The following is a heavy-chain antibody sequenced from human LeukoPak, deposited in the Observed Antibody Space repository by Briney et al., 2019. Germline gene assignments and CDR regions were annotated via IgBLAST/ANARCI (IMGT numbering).Heavy chain of an antibody. J-gene: IGHJ6*03. Sequence: GGSLRLSCAASGFTFSSYSMNWVRQAPGKGLEWVSSISSSTSYIYYADSVKGRFTTSRDNAKNSLYLQMNSLRAEDTAVYYCARGGTHYYYYYMDVWGKGTTVTVSS. CDR1: GFTFSSYS. V-gene: IGHV3-21*01. CDR2: ISSSTSYI. CDR3: ARGGTHYYYYYMDV. D-gene: IGHD3-16*01.